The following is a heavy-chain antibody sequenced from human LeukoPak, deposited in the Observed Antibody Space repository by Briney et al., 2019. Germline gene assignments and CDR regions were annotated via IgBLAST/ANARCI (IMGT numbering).Heavy chain of an antibody. Sequence: GASVKVSCKASGYTFTSYGISWVRQAPGKGLEWMGWISAYNGNTNYAQKLQGRVTMTTDTSTSTAYMELRSLRSDDTAVYYCARDLRRGRYYYDSSGLLDYWGQGTLVTVSS. D-gene: IGHD3-22*01. CDR2: ISAYNGNT. J-gene: IGHJ4*02. V-gene: IGHV1-18*01. CDR1: GYTFTSYG. CDR3: ARDLRRGRYYYDSSGLLDY.